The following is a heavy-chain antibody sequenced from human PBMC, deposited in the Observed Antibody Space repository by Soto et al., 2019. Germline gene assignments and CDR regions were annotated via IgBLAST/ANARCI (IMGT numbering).Heavy chain of an antibody. CDR2: IYYTGSV. CDR1: GGSIRSGGYY. J-gene: IGHJ4*02. Sequence: PSETLSLTCSVSGGSIRSGGYYWSWLRQHPGKGLEWIGYIYYTGSVYYSPSLESRVLISVGTSKNQFSLKLNSVTAADTAVYYCARGPLGEYRGYDAYWGQGALVTVSS. V-gene: IGHV4-31*03. CDR3: ARGPLGEYRGYDAY. D-gene: IGHD5-12*01.